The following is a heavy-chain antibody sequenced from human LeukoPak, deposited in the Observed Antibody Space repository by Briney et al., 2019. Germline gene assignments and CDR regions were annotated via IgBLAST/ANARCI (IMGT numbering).Heavy chain of an antibody. CDR3: SIDSLLLNY. V-gene: IGHV3-15*01. CDR2: IKSKTNGETT. CDR1: GITFSNTW. Sequence: PGGSLRLSCAASGITFSNTWMSWVRQAPGKGLEWVGRIKSKTNGETTDYAAPVKDRFTISRDDSKSTVYLQMNSLKTEDTAVYYCSIDSLLLNYWGQGTLVTVSP. D-gene: IGHD3-16*01. J-gene: IGHJ4*02.